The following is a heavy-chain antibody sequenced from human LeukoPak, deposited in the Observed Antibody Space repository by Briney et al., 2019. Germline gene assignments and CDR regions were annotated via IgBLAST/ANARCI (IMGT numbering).Heavy chain of an antibody. V-gene: IGHV3-21*01. Sequence: PGGSLRLSCAASGFTFNNAWMNWVRQAPGKGLEWVSSISSSSSYIYYADSVKGRFTISRDNAKNSLYLQMNSLRAEDTAVYYCARGGMATINYFDYWGQGTLVTVSS. CDR3: ARGGMATINYFDY. CDR2: ISSSSSYI. CDR1: GFTFNNAW. D-gene: IGHD5-24*01. J-gene: IGHJ4*02.